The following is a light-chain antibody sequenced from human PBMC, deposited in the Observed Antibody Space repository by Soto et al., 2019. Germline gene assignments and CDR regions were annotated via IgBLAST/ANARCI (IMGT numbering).Light chain of an antibody. Sequence: ILLTQSPSSLSASVRDRVTITCRASQGIDTSLAWYQQIPGKAPKLLIYAASNFQSGVPSRFSGSGSGTHVTLTISSLQPEDFATYYCQQLHGYPITFGQGTRLEI. CDR2: AAS. J-gene: IGKJ5*01. V-gene: IGKV1-9*01. CDR1: QGIDTS. CDR3: QQLHGYPIT.